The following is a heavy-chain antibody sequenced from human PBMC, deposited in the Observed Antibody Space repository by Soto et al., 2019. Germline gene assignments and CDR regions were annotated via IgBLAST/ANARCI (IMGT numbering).Heavy chain of an antibody. CDR2: FYDGGTI. V-gene: IGHV4-34*02. J-gene: IGHJ5*02. CDR3: ARGHWSDRFAN. D-gene: IGHD3-22*01. Sequence: QVRLQQWGAGLLKPSETRSLTCAVYGESLNYYYWSWIRQAPGKGREWIGEFYDGGTINYNRSVKSLVTISGAKSKHQISLMVTSVTSAYTAVYYCARGHWSDRFANWCQGTLVTVSS. CDR1: GESLNYYY.